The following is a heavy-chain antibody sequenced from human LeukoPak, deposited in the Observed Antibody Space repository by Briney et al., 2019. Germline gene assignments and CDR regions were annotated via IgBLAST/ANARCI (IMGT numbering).Heavy chain of an antibody. D-gene: IGHD6-19*01. Sequence: ASVKVSCKASGGTFSSYAISWVRQAPGQGLEWMGWISAYNGNTNYAQKLQGRVTMTTDTSTSTAYMELRSLRSDDTAVYYCARGRVAGTEFDYWGQGTLVTVSS. CDR2: ISAYNGNT. J-gene: IGHJ4*02. V-gene: IGHV1-18*01. CDR1: GGTFSSYA. CDR3: ARGRVAGTEFDY.